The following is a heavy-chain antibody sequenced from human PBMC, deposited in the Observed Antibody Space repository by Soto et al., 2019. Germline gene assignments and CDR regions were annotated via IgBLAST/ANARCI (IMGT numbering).Heavy chain of an antibody. CDR2: ISSNGGST. CDR3: ARGGFDGSGRILRDWYLDL. D-gene: IGHD3-22*01. V-gene: IGHV3-64*02. Sequence: EGHLVESGEDLVQPGGSLRLSCAASGFTFSNYAMHWVRQAPGKGLESVSVISSNGGSTIYADSVKGRFTISRDNSKNTLFLQLGSLSVEDMAVYYCARGGFDGSGRILRDWYLDLWGRGTLVTVSS. CDR1: GFTFSNYA. J-gene: IGHJ2*01.